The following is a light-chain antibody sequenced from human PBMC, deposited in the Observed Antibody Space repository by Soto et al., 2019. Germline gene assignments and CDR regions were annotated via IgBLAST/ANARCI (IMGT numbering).Light chain of an antibody. CDR2: DVC. CDR3: QQYSNWPPYT. V-gene: IGKV3-11*01. Sequence: EIVLTQSPAILSMSPGERATLSCRASQSVSSYLAWYHLKPGQAPRLIIYDVCNRATGIPARFSGSGSGTDFTLSISTLEPEDFAIYYCQQYSNWPPYTFGQGTKLEIK. CDR1: QSVSSY. J-gene: IGKJ2*01.